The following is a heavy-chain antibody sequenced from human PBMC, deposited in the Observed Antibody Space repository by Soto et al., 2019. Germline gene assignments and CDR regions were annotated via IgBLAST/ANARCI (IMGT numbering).Heavy chain of an antibody. CDR3: AGSPGLSRISGTTLGA. J-gene: IGHJ5*01. D-gene: IGHD1-7*01. CDR1: GFTFSSHW. Sequence: EVQLVESGGGLVQPGGSLRLSCAASGFTFSSHWMHWVRQAPGKGLVWFSRINGDGSSTSYADSVKGRFTISRDNAKNMLYLQVNSLRADDTAVYYCAGSPGLSRISGTTLGAWGQGTLVTVSS. CDR2: INGDGSST. V-gene: IGHV3-74*01.